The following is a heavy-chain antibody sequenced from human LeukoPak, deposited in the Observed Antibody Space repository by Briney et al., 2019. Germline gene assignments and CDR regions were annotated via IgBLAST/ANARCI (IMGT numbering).Heavy chain of an antibody. CDR3: ARHRLSGSYYNSPLDY. V-gene: IGHV4-39*01. D-gene: IGHD1-26*01. CDR2: LYYSGST. CDR1: GGSISSSNYY. Sequence: PSETLSLTCSVSGGSISSSNYYWGWIRQPPGKGLEWIGNLYYSGSTYYNPSLKSRVTISVDTSKNQFSLKLSSVTAADTAVYYCARHRLSGSYYNSPLDYWGQGTLVTVSS. J-gene: IGHJ4*02.